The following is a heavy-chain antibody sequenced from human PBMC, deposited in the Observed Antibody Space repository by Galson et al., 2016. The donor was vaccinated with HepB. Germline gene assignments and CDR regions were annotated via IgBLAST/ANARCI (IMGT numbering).Heavy chain of an antibody. CDR3: ARDLQVFSSGYYPYNLDY. CDR2: ISAYNGNT. Sequence: SCKASGYTFTSYGISWVRQAPGQGLEWMGWISAYNGNTNYAQKLQGRVTVTTDTSTSTAYMELRSLRSDDTAVYYCARDLQVFSSGYYPYNLDYWGQGTLVTVSS. V-gene: IGHV1-18*01. CDR1: GYTFTSYG. J-gene: IGHJ4*02. D-gene: IGHD3-22*01.